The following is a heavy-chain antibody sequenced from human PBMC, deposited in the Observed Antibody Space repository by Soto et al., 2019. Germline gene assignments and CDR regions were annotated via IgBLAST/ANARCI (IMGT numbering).Heavy chain of an antibody. Sequence: SETLSLTCTVSGGSISSGGYYWSWIRQHPGKGLEWIAYIYYSGSTYYNPSLRSRVTISLDTSKNQFSLKLSSVAAADTAVYYCAREEAPQWFTKGYYGMDVWGQGTTVTVSS. CDR1: GGSISSGGYY. CDR3: AREEAPQWFTKGYYGMDV. D-gene: IGHD2-8*01. J-gene: IGHJ6*02. V-gene: IGHV4-31*03. CDR2: IYYSGST.